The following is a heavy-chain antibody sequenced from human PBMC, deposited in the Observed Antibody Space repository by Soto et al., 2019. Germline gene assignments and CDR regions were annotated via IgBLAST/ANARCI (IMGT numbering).Heavy chain of an antibody. CDR1: GDSVSSGAYY. CDR2: VYYSGST. CDR3: ARVKRSTSRLDP. V-gene: IGHV4-61*08. D-gene: IGHD1-26*01. J-gene: IGHJ5*02. Sequence: QVQLQVSGPGLVKPSETLSLTCSVSGDSVSSGAYYWSWIRQPPGKGLEWIGYVYYSGSTSYNPSLETGVTISVDTSKNQFSLKLTSVTPADTAIYYCARVKRSTSRLDPWGQGTLVTVSS.